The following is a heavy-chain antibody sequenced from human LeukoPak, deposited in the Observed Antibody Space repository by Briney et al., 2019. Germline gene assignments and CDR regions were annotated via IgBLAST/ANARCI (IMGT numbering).Heavy chain of an antibody. D-gene: IGHD1-26*01. CDR3: AKMSGWELENYFFDY. CDR2: IRKSGDWT. J-gene: IGHJ4*02. CDR1: GFTFRDYA. Sequence: VASLRLSCGASGFTFRDYAMSWVRQAPGKGLEWVSTIRKSGDWTYYADSVKGRFTVSRDNSKNTLYVQMSSLRAGDTAVYYCAKMSGWELENYFFDYWGQGTLVTVSS. V-gene: IGHV3-23*01.